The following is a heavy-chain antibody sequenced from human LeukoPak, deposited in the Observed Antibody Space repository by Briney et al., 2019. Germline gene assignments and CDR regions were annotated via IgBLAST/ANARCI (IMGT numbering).Heavy chain of an antibody. CDR1: GFTFSSYA. Sequence: PGGSLRLSCAASGFTFSSYAMNWVRQAPGKGLEWGSVISGGGDSTYYADSVKGRFTISRDNSKNTLYLQMNSPRAEDTAVYYCAKGRYRDPSGDLPYYWGQGTLVTVSS. CDR3: AKGRYRDPSGDLPYY. V-gene: IGHV3-23*01. CDR2: ISGGGDST. D-gene: IGHD3-16*01. J-gene: IGHJ4*02.